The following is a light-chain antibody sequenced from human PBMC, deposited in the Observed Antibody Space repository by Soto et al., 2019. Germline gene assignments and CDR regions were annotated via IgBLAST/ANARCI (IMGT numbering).Light chain of an antibody. CDR2: DVT. Sequence: QSALTQPRSVSGSPGQSVTISCTGTSSDVGGYNYVSWYQQHPGKAPKLMIYDVTKRPSVVPDRFSGSKSGNTASLTVSGLLPEDEADYYCASYAGGNKVFGTGTKLTVL. V-gene: IGLV2-11*01. CDR3: ASYAGGNKV. CDR1: SSDVGGYNY. J-gene: IGLJ1*01.